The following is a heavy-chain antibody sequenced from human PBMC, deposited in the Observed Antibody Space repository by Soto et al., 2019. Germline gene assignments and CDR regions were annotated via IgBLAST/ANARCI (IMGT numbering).Heavy chain of an antibody. D-gene: IGHD2-2*03. Sequence: QVQLVQSGAEVKKPGSSVKVSCKASGVTFSSYALSWVRQAPGQGLEWMGGIIPIFGTANYAQKFQGRGTITADKSTSTAYMDLSSLRSEATAVYYCETPLGDCSSTSCHLRNYYYYGMDVWGQGTTVTVSS. CDR2: IIPIFGTA. V-gene: IGHV1-69*06. CDR1: GVTFSSYA. J-gene: IGHJ6*02. CDR3: ETPLGDCSSTSCHLRNYYYYGMDV.